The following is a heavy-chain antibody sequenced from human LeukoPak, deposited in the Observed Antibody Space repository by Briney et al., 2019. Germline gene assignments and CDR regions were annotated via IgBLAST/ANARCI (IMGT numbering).Heavy chain of an antibody. CDR2: ISSSSSTI. D-gene: IGHD4-17*01. J-gene: IGHJ4*02. CDR1: GVTFSSYS. V-gene: IGHV3-48*02. Sequence: PGGPLRLSCEASGVTFSSYSMNWVRQAPGKGLEWVSYISSSSSTIYYADSVKGRFTISRDNAKNSLYLQMNSLRDEDTAVYYCARDLRLRGPTGGYWGQGTLVTVSS. CDR3: ARDLRLRGPTGGY.